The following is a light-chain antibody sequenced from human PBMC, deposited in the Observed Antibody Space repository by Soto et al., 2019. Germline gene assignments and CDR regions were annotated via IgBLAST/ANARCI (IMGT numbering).Light chain of an antibody. J-gene: IGLJ3*02. Sequence: QSVLTQPPSASGTPGQRVTISCSGSSSNIGSKTVNWYQQVPGTAPKLLIYSNNQRPSGVPDRFSGSKSGTSDSLAISGLQSEDEADYYCAAWDDSLNGPVFGGGTKLTVL. CDR1: SSNIGSKT. V-gene: IGLV1-44*01. CDR3: AAWDDSLNGPV. CDR2: SNN.